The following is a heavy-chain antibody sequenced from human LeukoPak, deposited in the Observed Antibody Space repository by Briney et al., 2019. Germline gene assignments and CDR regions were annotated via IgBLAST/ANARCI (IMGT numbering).Heavy chain of an antibody. D-gene: IGHD3-22*01. CDR2: MYYSGST. J-gene: IGHJ5*02. Sequence: SETLSLTCTVPGGSISSGDYYWSWIRQPPGKGLEWIGYMYYSGSTYYNPSLESRVTISVDTSKNQFSLKLSSETAADTAVYYCARPYYYDSRIDPWGQGTLVTVSS. CDR1: GGSISSGDYY. V-gene: IGHV4-30-4*01. CDR3: ARPYYYDSRIDP.